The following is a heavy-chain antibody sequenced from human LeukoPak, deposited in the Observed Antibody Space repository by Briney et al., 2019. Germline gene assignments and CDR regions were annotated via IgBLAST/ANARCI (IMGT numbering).Heavy chain of an antibody. CDR1: GFSFSSHS. D-gene: IGHD6-13*01. V-gene: IGHV3-21*01. CDR2: IGRRSGSI. Sequence: NPGGSLRLSCAASGFSFSSHSMTWVRQSPGQRVEWVSCIGRRSGSIYSADSVKGRSTNSRDSAKNSLYLQMNSRRAEDTAVYYWARKSSDAFDIWGQGTMVTLSS. CDR3: ARKSSDAFDI. J-gene: IGHJ3*02.